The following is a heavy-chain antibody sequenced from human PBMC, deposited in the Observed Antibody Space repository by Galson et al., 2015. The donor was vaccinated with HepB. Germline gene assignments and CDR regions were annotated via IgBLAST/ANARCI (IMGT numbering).Heavy chain of an antibody. V-gene: IGHV3-15*01. CDR1: GFTFSNAW. Sequence: SLRLSCAASGFTFSNAWMSWVRQAPGKGLEWVGRIRSKTDGGAIDYAASVKGRSTISRDDSKDMLYLQMNSLKTEDTAVYYCSPRQHPTGGYLDSWGQGTLVTVSS. D-gene: IGHD6-13*01. CDR3: SPRQHPTGGYLDS. CDR2: IRSKTDGGAI. J-gene: IGHJ4*02.